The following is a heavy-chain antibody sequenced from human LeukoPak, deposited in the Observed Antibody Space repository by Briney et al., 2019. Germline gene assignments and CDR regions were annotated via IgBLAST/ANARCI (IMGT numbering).Heavy chain of an antibody. J-gene: IGHJ6*04. CDR1: GFTFSSYA. CDR3: ARGRYGSGSKRGMDV. D-gene: IGHD3-10*01. CDR2: MSYDGSNK. V-gene: IGHV3-30*04. Sequence: GGSLRLSCAASGFTFSSYAMHWVRRAAGKGLGGLAVMSYDGSNKYYAASVKGRFTISRDNSKNTMYLQMNSLRAEDTAVYYCARGRYGSGSKRGMDVWGKATTVTVSS.